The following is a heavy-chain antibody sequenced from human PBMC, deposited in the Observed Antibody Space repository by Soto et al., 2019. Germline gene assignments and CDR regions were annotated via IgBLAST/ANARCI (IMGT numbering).Heavy chain of an antibody. D-gene: IGHD3-22*01. CDR1: GYSFPNYW. V-gene: IGHV5-51*01. CDR2: IYPGDSDT. J-gene: IGHJ1*01. CDR3: ARDSRSGSYGIYD. Sequence: PGESLKISCKGSGYSFPNYWIGWVRQMPGKGLEWMGIIYPGDSDTRYSPSFQGQVIISADKSISTAYLQWSSLKASDTAMYYCARDSRSGSYGIYDWGQGTLVPVSS.